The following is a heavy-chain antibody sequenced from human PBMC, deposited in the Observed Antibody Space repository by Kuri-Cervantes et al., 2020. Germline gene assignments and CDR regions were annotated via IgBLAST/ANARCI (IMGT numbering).Heavy chain of an antibody. CDR1: GFTFSSYG. V-gene: IGHV3-48*03. J-gene: IGHJ4*02. Sequence: GGSLRLSCAASGFTFSSYGINWVRQAPGKGLEWVSYISSSGITTHYADSVKGRFSISRDNAKNSLYLQMNSLRAEDTAVYYCAKRSVRFLEWLSAEFDYWGQGTLVTVSS. CDR3: AKRSVRFLEWLSAEFDY. CDR2: ISSSGITT. D-gene: IGHD3-3*01.